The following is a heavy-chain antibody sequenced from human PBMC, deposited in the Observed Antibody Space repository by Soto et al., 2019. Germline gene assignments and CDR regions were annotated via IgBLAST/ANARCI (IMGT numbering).Heavy chain of an antibody. CDR1: GGSISSSSYY. V-gene: IGHV4-39*01. J-gene: IGHJ3*02. Sequence: SETLSLTCTVSGGSISSSSYYWGWIRQPPGKGLEWIGSIYYSGSTYYNPSLKSRVTISVDTSKNQFSLKLSSVTAADTAVYYCARRPLSLAFDIWGQGTMVTVSS. CDR3: ARRPLSLAFDI. CDR2: IYYSGST.